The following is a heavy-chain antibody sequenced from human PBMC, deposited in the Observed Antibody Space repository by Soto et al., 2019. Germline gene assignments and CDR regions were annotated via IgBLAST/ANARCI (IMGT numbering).Heavy chain of an antibody. CDR3: ARPGTILGRNGMDV. D-gene: IGHD3-3*01. Sequence: QAQLVQSGAEVKKPGASVNVSCKTSGYTFNTYGISWVRQVPGQGPEWMGWISAYNGYTKYAQKFQGRVTMTTDTSTSTAYMDMRSLRSDDTAVYYCARPGTILGRNGMDVWGQGTTVIVSS. J-gene: IGHJ6*02. CDR1: GYTFNTYG. V-gene: IGHV1-18*04. CDR2: ISAYNGYT.